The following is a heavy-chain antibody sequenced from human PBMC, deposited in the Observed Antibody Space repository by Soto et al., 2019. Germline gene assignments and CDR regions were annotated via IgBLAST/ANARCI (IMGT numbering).Heavy chain of an antibody. CDR3: ASEEGAAFYYDGIDV. J-gene: IGHJ6*02. CDR1: GFTFSSYW. CDR2: INSDGRST. Sequence: EVQLVESGGGLVQPGGSLRLSCAASGFTFSSYWMHWVRQVPGKGLVWVSRINSDGRSTSYADSVKGPFTISRDNAKNTPYLHMNSLRAEDTAVYYCASEEGAAFYYDGIDVWGQGTTVTVS. V-gene: IGHV3-74*01.